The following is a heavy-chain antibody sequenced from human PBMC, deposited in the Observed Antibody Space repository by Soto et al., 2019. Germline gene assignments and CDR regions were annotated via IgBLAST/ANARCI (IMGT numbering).Heavy chain of an antibody. CDR2: ISPDGNNT. CDR1: GFPFRTYS. J-gene: IGHJ4*02. CDR3: AAWPRSSWFDY. Sequence: PGGSLRLSCAASGFPFRTYSMGWVRQIPGKGLEWVGNISPDGNNTWYGDTVRGRFNISRDNAGNSLFLQMNSLRAEDTAVYYCAAWPRSSWFDYWGQGMLVTVSS. V-gene: IGHV3-7*05. D-gene: IGHD6-13*01.